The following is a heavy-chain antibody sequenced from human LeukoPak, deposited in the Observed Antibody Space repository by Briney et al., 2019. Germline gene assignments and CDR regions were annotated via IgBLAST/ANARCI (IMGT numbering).Heavy chain of an antibody. CDR1: SGSISGHY. Sequence: SETLSLTCTVSSGSISGHYWSWIRQSPGKGLQWIGYIYYSGKTYYNPSLQSRVTLSVDTSRSHFSLRLASVTAADTALYYCARRLNNDGSGDPDTFDMWGLGTMVTVSS. D-gene: IGHD3-22*01. CDR3: ARRLNNDGSGDPDTFDM. J-gene: IGHJ3*02. V-gene: IGHV4-59*11. CDR2: IYYSGKT.